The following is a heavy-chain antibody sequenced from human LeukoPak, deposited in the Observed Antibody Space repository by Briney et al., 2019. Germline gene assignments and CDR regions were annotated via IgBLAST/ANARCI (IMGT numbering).Heavy chain of an antibody. CDR2: IYPGNSDT. J-gene: IGHJ3*02. D-gene: IGHD2-15*01. CDR1: GYSFTTYW. V-gene: IGHV5-51*01. Sequence: GESLKISCKGSGYSFTTYWIGWVRQMPGKSLEWRGVIYPGNSDTRYRPSFQGQVIISADKSISTAYLQWSSLKASDTAMYYCARQPYCSGRSCYEAVDAFDIWGQGTMVTVFS. CDR3: ARQPYCSGRSCYEAVDAFDI.